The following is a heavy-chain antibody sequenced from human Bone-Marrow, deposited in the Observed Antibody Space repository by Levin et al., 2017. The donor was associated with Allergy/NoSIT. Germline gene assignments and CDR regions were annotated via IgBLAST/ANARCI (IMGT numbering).Heavy chain of an antibody. CDR3: ARRHRYGSGGYSFFRFDL. CDR1: GGSMNNYY. V-gene: IGHV4-59*08. J-gene: IGHJ3*01. CDR2: IFYTGSA. D-gene: IGHD3-22*01. Sequence: SETLSLTCSVSGGSMNNYYWSWIRQSPGKGLEWIGNIFYTGSASYNPSLKSRVTISVDTSKNQFSLRLTSVTAADTAVYYCARRHRYGSGGYSFFRFDLWGQGTMVTASS.